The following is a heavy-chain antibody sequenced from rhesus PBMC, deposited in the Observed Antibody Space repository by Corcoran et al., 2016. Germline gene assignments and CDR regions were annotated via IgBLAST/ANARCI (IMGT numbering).Heavy chain of an antibody. Sequence: QVQLQESGPGLVKPSETLSLTCAVSGYSISSGYGWGWIRQPPGKGLEWIGQIYGGSGSTYYTPSLKSRVTVSKDTSKTQFSLKLSSVTAADTAVYYCARGDYGNLRAFDYWGQGVLVTVSS. CDR1: GYSISSGYG. CDR3: ARGDYGNLRAFDY. J-gene: IGHJ4*01. CDR2: IYGGSGST. D-gene: IGHD4-35*01. V-gene: IGHV4-127*01.